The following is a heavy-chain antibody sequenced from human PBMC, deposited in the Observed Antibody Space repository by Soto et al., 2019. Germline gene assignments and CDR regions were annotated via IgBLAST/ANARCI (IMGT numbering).Heavy chain of an antibody. CDR3: ARATGTLRSRNCDY. D-gene: IGHD1-1*01. Sequence: SETLSLTCSVSGGSISTVGHYWTWIRQPPVKGLEWIGSIYHTGSTYYSKSLRSRLTMSVDTSKSQFSLRLNSVTAADTAVYYCARATGTLRSRNCDYWGQGSLVTVS. CDR2: IYHTGST. J-gene: IGHJ4*02. CDR1: GGSISTVGHY. V-gene: IGHV4-31*03.